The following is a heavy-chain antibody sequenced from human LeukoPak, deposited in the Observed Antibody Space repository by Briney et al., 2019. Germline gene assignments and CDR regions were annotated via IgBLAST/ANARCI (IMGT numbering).Heavy chain of an antibody. J-gene: IGHJ5*02. Sequence: ASVKVSCKASGYTFTSYGISWVRQAPGQGLEWMGWISAYNGNTNYAQKLQGRVTMTTDTSTSTAYMELRSLRSDDTAVYYCARAPDYGDLTKAFDPWGQGTLVTVSS. CDR1: GYTFTSYG. CDR2: ISAYNGNT. V-gene: IGHV1-18*01. CDR3: ARAPDYGDLTKAFDP. D-gene: IGHD4-17*01.